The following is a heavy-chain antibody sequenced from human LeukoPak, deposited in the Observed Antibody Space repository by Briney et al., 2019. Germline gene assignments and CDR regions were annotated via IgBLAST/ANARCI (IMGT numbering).Heavy chain of an antibody. CDR2: IYYSGST. V-gene: IGHV4-59*08. J-gene: IGHJ4*02. CDR3: ARSPIAARPKYFDY. CDR1: GGSISSYY. D-gene: IGHD6-6*01. Sequence: PSETLSLTCTVSGGSISSYYWSWIRQPPGKGLEWIGYIYYSGSTNYNPSLKSRVTISVDTSKNQFSLKLSSVTAADTAVYHCARSPIAARPKYFDYWGQGTLVTVSS.